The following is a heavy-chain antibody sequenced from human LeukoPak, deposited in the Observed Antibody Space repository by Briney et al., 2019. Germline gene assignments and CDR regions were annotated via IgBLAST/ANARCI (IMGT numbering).Heavy chain of an antibody. CDR3: AKDHGSSDWYYFDY. V-gene: IGHV3-23*01. Sequence: GGSLRLSCAASRFTFSRNGMTWVRQAPGKGLEWVSAISGSGGNTYYADSVKGRFTISRDNAKNSLYLQMNTLRADDTAVYYCAKDHGSSDWYYFDYWGQGTLVTVSS. D-gene: IGHD6-13*01. CDR1: RFTFSRNG. J-gene: IGHJ4*02. CDR2: ISGSGGNT.